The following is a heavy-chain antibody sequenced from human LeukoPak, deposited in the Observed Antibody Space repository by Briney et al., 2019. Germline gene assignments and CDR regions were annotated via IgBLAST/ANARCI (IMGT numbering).Heavy chain of an antibody. CDR1: GYTLTELS. CDR2: FDPEDGET. Sequence: ASVKASCKVSGYTLTELSMHWVRQAPGKGLEGMGGFDPEDGETIYAQKFQGRVTMTEDTSTDTAYMELSSLRSEDTAVYYCARDAYGAEAGLYYFDYWGQGTLVTVSS. D-gene: IGHD6-19*01. V-gene: IGHV1-24*01. CDR3: ARDAYGAEAGLYYFDY. J-gene: IGHJ4*02.